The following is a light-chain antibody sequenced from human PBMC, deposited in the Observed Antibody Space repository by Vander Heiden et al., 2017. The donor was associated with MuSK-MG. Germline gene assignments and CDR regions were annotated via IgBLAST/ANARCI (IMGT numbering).Light chain of an antibody. Sequence: EIVLTQSPATLSLSPGERATLSCRASQSVNIYSAWYQQKPGQAPRLLIYDASNRATGIPARFSGSGSGTDFTLTISSLEPEDFAVYYCQQRSNWPWTFGQGTKVEIK. V-gene: IGKV3-11*01. J-gene: IGKJ1*01. CDR2: DAS. CDR1: QSVNIY. CDR3: QQRSNWPWT.